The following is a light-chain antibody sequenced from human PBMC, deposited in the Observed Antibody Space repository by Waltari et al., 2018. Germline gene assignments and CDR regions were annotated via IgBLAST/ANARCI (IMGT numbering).Light chain of an antibody. CDR3: LAWDSSTAWT. Sequence: SYDLTQPPSVSVSPGQTARITCSGNKLGHTFASWYQQRPGQSPVLVIYQDKKRPSGIPERFSGSNSGYTATLTISGALPMDEADYYCLAWDSSTAWTFGTGTRVTVL. V-gene: IGLV3-1*01. CDR2: QDK. J-gene: IGLJ1*01. CDR1: KLGHTF.